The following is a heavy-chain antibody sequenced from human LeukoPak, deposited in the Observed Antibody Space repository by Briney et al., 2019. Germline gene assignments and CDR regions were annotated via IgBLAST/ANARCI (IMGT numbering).Heavy chain of an antibody. CDR1: GFTFSFYT. Sequence: PGGSLRLSCAASGFTFSFYTMHWVRQAPGKGLESVSAISPNAHSTYYLNSVKGRFTISRDDSKRTLYLQMGSLRVEDMAVYYCAREVDGGVDPWGQGTLVTVSS. V-gene: IGHV3-64*01. D-gene: IGHD3-16*01. CDR2: ISPNAHST. J-gene: IGHJ5*02. CDR3: AREVDGGVDP.